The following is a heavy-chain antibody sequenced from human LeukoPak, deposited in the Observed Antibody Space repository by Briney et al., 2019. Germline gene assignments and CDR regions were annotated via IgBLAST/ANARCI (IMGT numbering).Heavy chain of an antibody. V-gene: IGHV4-30-2*01. Sequence: PSQTLSLTCAVSGGSISSGGYSWSWIRQPPGKGLEWIGYIYHSGSTYYNPSLKSRVTISVDRSKNQFSLKLSSVTAADTAVYYCARAGRIENWFDPWGQGTLVTVSS. J-gene: IGHJ5*02. CDR2: IYHSGST. CDR1: GGSISSGGYS. CDR3: ARAGRIENWFDP. D-gene: IGHD1-26*01.